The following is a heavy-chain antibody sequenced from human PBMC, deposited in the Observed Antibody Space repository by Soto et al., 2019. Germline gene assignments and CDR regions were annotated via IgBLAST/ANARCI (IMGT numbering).Heavy chain of an antibody. V-gene: IGHV3-23*01. Sequence: ESLRLTCSASGFSFTSYAMNWVRQAPGKGLEWVSAISDSDGSTYYADSVKGRFTLSRDNSNNTLYLKMNSLRAEDTAVYYCESPTGGAPYYYGMDVWGQGIKVTVYS. J-gene: IGHJ6*02. D-gene: IGHD3-10*01. CDR1: GFSFTSYA. CDR2: ISDSDGST. CDR3: ESPTGGAPYYYGMDV.